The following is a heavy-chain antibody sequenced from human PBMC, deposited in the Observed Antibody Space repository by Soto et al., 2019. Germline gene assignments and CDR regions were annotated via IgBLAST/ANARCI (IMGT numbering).Heavy chain of an antibody. CDR1: GFTFSDYY. Sequence: GGSLRLSCAASGFTFSDYYMSWIRQAPGKGLEWVSYISSSGSTIYYADSVNGRFTISRDNAKNSLYLQMNSLRAEDTAVYYCARDVGNYDILTGYPGFDYWGQGTLVTVSS. J-gene: IGHJ4*02. V-gene: IGHV3-11*01. CDR3: ARDVGNYDILTGYPGFDY. D-gene: IGHD3-9*01. CDR2: ISSSGSTI.